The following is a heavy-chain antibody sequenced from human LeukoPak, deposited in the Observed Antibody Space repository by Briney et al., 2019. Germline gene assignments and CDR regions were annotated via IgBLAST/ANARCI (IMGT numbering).Heavy chain of an antibody. V-gene: IGHV4-34*01. CDR1: GGSFSGYY. J-gene: IGHJ4*02. D-gene: IGHD6-19*01. Sequence: KPSETLSLTCAVYGGSFSGYYWSWIRQPPGKGLEWLGEINHSGRTNYNPSLKSRVTISVDTSKNQFSLKLSSVTAADTAVYYCARDRILLRRPGIAVAGRDYWGQGTLVTVSS. CDR3: ARDRILLRRPGIAVAGRDY. CDR2: INHSGRT.